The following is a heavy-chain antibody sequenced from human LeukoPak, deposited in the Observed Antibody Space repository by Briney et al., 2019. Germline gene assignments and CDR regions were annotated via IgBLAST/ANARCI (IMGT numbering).Heavy chain of an antibody. J-gene: IGHJ5*02. V-gene: IGHV3-48*01. CDR1: GFTFSSYS. CDR2: ISSSSSTI. CDR3: ARGGPGIAAARKGCLWFDP. D-gene: IGHD6-13*01. Sequence: GGSLRLSCAASGFTFSSYSMNWVRQAPGKGLEWVSYISSSSSTIYYADSVKGRFTISRDNAKNSLYLQMNSLRAEDTAVYYCARGGPGIAAARKGCLWFDPWGQGTLVTVSS.